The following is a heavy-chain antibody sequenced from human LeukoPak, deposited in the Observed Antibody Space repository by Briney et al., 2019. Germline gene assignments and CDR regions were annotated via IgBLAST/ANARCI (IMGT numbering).Heavy chain of an antibody. CDR2: TNPNSGGT. V-gene: IGHV1-2*06. D-gene: IGHD3-22*01. J-gene: IGHJ3*02. CDR3: ARDVKLYYYDSSGYYNDAFDI. Sequence: ASVKVSCKASGYTFTGYYMHWVRQAPGQGLEWMGRTNPNSGGTNYAQKFQGRVTMTRDTSISTAYMELSRLRSDDTAVYYCARDVKLYYYDSSGYYNDAFDIWGQGTMVTVSS. CDR1: GYTFTGYY.